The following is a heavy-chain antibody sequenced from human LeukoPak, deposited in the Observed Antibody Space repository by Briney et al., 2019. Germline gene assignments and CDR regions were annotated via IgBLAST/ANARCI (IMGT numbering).Heavy chain of an antibody. Sequence: PSQTLSLTCTVSGASIKSGSYYWSWVRQPAGKGLEWIGHFHTDGSTNYNPSLKSRVTISLDTSKNQFSLKLSAVTAADTAVYYCARHAYFNSGSYWDYWGQGTLVTVSS. D-gene: IGHD1-26*01. CDR3: ARHAYFNSGSYWDY. CDR1: GASIKSGSYY. V-gene: IGHV4-61*09. J-gene: IGHJ4*02. CDR2: FHTDGST.